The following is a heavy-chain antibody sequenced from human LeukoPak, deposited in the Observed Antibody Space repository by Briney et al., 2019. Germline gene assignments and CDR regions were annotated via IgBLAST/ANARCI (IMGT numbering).Heavy chain of an antibody. CDR2: ISYDGSNK. Sequence: GGSLRLSCADSGFTFSSYGVYWVRQAPGKGLEWVAVISYDGSNKYYADSVKGRFTISRDNSKNTLYLQMNSLRAEDTAVYYCAKDVRLYCGDDCYSAHHYWGQGTLVTVSS. V-gene: IGHV3-30*18. D-gene: IGHD2-21*02. J-gene: IGHJ4*02. CDR3: AKDVRLYCGDDCYSAHHY. CDR1: GFTFSSYG.